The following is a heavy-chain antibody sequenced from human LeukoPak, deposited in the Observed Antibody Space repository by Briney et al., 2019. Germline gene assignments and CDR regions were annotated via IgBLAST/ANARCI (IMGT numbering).Heavy chain of an antibody. CDR2: MNPNSGNT. CDR3: VRCYYYYGMDV. V-gene: IGHV1-8*01. J-gene: IGHJ6*02. CDR1: GYTFTSYD. Sequence: ASVTVSCKASGYTFTSYDINWVRQATGQGLEWMGWMNPNSGNTGYAQKFQGRVTMTRNTSITTAYMELSSLRSEDTAVYYCVRCYYYYGMDVWGQGTTVTVSS.